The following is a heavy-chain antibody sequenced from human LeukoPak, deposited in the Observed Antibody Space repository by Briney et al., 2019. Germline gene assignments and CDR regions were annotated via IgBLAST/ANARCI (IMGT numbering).Heavy chain of an antibody. V-gene: IGHV4-34*01. D-gene: IGHD3-3*01. CDR2: INHSGST. Sequence: PSETLSLTCVVYGGSFSGYWWSWIRQPPGKGLEWIGEINHSGSTYYNPSLKSRVTISIDTSKNQFSLNLLYVTAADTAVYYCARGTGNTVFGQWGQGALVTVSS. CDR3: ARGTGNTVFGQ. CDR1: GGSFSGYW. J-gene: IGHJ4*02.